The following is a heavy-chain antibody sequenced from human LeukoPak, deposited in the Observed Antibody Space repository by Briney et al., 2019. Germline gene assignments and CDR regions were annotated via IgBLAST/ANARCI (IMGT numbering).Heavy chain of an antibody. V-gene: IGHV1-69*13. Sequence: SVKVSCKASGGTFSSYAISWVRQAPGQGLEWMGGIIPIFGTANYAQKFQGRVTITADESTSTAYMELSSLRSEDTAMYYCARPAVAGLYYFDYWGQGTLVTVSS. CDR1: GGTFSSYA. CDR2: IIPIFGTA. D-gene: IGHD6-19*01. CDR3: ARPAVAGLYYFDY. J-gene: IGHJ4*02.